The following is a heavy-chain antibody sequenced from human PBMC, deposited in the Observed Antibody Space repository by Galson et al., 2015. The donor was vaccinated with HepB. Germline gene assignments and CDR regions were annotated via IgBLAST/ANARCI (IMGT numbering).Heavy chain of an antibody. J-gene: IGHJ4*02. Sequence: SLILSCAAYGFTFSSYGMHWVRQAPGKGLEWGSSISGSDGSTYYADSVKGRFTISRESSKNTLYLQMNSLRAEDTAVYYCSKDPRWVYFSDYWGQGTLVTVSS. CDR2: ISGSDGST. D-gene: IGHD6-13*01. V-gene: IGHV3-23*01. CDR3: SKDPRWVYFSDY. CDR1: GFTFSSYG.